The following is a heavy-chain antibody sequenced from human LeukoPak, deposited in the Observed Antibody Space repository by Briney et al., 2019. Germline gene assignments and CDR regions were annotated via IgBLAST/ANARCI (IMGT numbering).Heavy chain of an antibody. CDR3: ASRPVGGRGAFDI. CDR1: GGTFSSYA. Sequence: SVKVSWKASGGTFSSYAISWVRQAPGQGLEWMGGIIPIFGTANYAQKFQGRVTITADESTSTAYMELSSLRSEDTAVYYCASRPVGGRGAFDIWGQGTMVTVSS. J-gene: IGHJ3*02. V-gene: IGHV1-69*13. CDR2: IIPIFGTA. D-gene: IGHD3-16*01.